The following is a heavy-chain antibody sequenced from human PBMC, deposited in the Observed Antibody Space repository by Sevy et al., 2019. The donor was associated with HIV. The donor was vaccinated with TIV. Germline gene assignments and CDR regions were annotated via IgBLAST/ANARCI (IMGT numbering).Heavy chain of an antibody. CDR3: ARGRYYYGSGRAQIAKDYYYYYYMDV. D-gene: IGHD3-10*01. V-gene: IGHV4-4*07. Sequence: SETLSLTCTVSGGSISSYYWSWIRQPAGKGLEWIGRIYTSGSTNYNPALKSRVTMSVDTSKNQFSLKLSSVTAADTAVYYCARGRYYYGSGRAQIAKDYYYYYYMDVWGKGTTVTVSS. CDR2: IYTSGST. CDR1: GGSISSYY. J-gene: IGHJ6*03.